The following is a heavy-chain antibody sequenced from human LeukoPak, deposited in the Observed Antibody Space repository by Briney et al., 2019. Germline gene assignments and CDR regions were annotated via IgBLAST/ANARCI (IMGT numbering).Heavy chain of an antibody. V-gene: IGHV1-69*13. CDR1: GGTFISYA. Sequence: ASVKVSCKASGGTFISYAISWVRQAPGQGLEWMGGIIPIFGTANYAQKFQGRVTITADESTSTAYMELSSLRSEDTAVYYCARLSLLSTVYYYYGMDVWGQGTTVTVSS. CDR3: ARLSLLSTVYYYYGMDV. D-gene: IGHD2-15*01. J-gene: IGHJ6*02. CDR2: IIPIFGTA.